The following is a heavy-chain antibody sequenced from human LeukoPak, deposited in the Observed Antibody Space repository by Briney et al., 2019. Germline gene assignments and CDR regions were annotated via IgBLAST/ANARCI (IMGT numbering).Heavy chain of an antibody. CDR2: IGTAGDP. J-gene: IGHJ2*01. Sequence: GGSLRLSCAASGFTFSSYDMHWVRQATGKGLEWVSAIGTAGDPYYPGSVKGRLTISRENAKNSLYLQMNSLRAGDTAVYYCARAIMSPYCSSTSCYGYWYFDLWGRGTLVTVSS. CDR3: ARAIMSPYCSSTSCYGYWYFDL. V-gene: IGHV3-13*05. CDR1: GFTFSSYD. D-gene: IGHD2-2*01.